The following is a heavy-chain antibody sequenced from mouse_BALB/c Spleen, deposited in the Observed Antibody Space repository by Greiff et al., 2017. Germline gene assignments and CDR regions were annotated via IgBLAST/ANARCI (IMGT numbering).Heavy chain of an antibody. Sequence: EVQLQQSGAELVKPGASVKLSCTASGFNIKDTYMHWVKQRPEQGLEWIGRIDPANGNTKYDPKFQGKATITADNSSNTAYLQLSSLTSEDPAVYYCAPYGNYGGGGGQGTLVTVSA. CDR1: GFNIKDTY. D-gene: IGHD2-10*02. CDR2: IDPANGNT. V-gene: IGHV14-3*02. CDR3: APYGNYGGG. J-gene: IGHJ3*01.